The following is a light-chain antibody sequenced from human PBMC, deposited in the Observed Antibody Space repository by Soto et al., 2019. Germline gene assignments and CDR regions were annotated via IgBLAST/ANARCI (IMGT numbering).Light chain of an antibody. CDR2: AAS. CDR1: QSVAGD. CDR3: QQHNKWPLT. J-gene: IGKJ4*01. V-gene: IGKV3-15*01. Sequence: EIVLTQSPVTLSVSPGEGATLSCRASQSVAGDLAWYQQTPGQVPRLLIYAASTRATGIPARFSGSGSGTDFTLTISSLQSEDFAVYYCQQHNKWPLTFGGGTKVEIK.